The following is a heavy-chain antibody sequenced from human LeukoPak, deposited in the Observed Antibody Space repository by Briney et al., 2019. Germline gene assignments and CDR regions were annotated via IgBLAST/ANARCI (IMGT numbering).Heavy chain of an antibody. CDR1: GFAFSSYG. CDR2: IHYDSSTE. J-gene: IGHJ4*02. CDR3: AKPTYYYDSSGYSPFDY. V-gene: IGHV3-30*02. D-gene: IGHD3-22*01. Sequence: GSLRLSCAASGFAFSSYGMHWVRQAPGKGLEWVAYIHYDSSTEDYADSVKGRFTISRDNSKNTLYLQMNSLRAEDTAVYYCAKPTYYYDSSGYSPFDYWGQGTLVTVSS.